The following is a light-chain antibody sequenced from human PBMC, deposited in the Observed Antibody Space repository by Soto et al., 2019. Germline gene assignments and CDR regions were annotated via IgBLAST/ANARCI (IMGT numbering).Light chain of an antibody. Sequence: QLVLTQPPSASGSPGQSVTISCTGTSSDVGGYNSVSWYQQHPGKVPRLMIYEVSKRPSGVPDRFSGSKSVNTASLTVSGLQAEDEADYYCSSYAGSNNLVFGGGTKLTVL. CDR1: SSDVGGYNS. CDR3: SSYAGSNNLV. CDR2: EVS. V-gene: IGLV2-8*01. J-gene: IGLJ2*01.